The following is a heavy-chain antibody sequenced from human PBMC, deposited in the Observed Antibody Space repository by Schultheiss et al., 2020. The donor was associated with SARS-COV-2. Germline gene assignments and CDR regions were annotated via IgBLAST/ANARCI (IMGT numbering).Heavy chain of an antibody. V-gene: IGHV3-23*01. CDR2: ISGSGGST. J-gene: IGHJ4*02. D-gene: IGHD3-9*01. CDR3: AKPHYDILTGYPDY. CDR1: GFTFSSYA. Sequence: GGSLRLSCAASGFTFSSYAMSWVRQAPGKGLEWVSAISGSGGSTYYADSVKGRFTISRDNSKNTLYLQMNSLRAEDTAVYYCAKPHYDILTGYPDYWGQGTLVTVS.